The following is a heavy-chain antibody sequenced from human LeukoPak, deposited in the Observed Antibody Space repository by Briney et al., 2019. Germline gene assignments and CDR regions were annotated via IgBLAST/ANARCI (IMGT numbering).Heavy chain of an antibody. D-gene: IGHD2-2*01. CDR2: IYHSGNT. J-gene: IGHJ6*03. CDR3: ARVDYCSSTSCYNYYYYYYMDV. V-gene: IGHV4-38-2*01. Sequence: PSETLSLTCAVSGYSISSGYYWGWIRQPPGTGLEWIGSIYHSGNTYYNPSLKSRVTISVDTSTNQFSLSLNSVTAPDTAVYYCARVDYCSSTSCYNYYYYYYMDVWGKGTTVTVSS. CDR1: GYSISSGYY.